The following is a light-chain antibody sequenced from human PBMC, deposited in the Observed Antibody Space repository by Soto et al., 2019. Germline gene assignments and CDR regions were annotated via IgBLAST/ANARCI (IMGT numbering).Light chain of an antibody. CDR2: AAT. Sequence: DIQMTQAPSSLSASVGDTVTITCLASQDIRNDLGWYQQKPGMAPKRLIYAATNLQRGVPSRFIGSGSGSAFTLTIAGLQPEDFANYSCLQHNVYPLTFGGGTKVEIK. CDR3: LQHNVYPLT. CDR1: QDIRND. J-gene: IGKJ4*02. V-gene: IGKV1-17*01.